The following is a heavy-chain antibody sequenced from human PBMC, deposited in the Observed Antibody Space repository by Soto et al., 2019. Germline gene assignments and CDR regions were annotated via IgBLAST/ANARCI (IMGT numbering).Heavy chain of an antibody. CDR2: ISGSGGST. D-gene: IGHD3-22*01. J-gene: IGHJ4*02. V-gene: IGHV3-23*01. CDR3: AKPMRRYYDSSADY. CDR1: GFTFSSYA. Sequence: GGSLRLSCAASGFTFSSYAMSWVRQAPGKGLEWVSAISGSGGSTYYADSVKGRFTISRDNSKNTLYLQMNSLRAEDTAVYYCAKPMRRYYDSSADYWGQGTLVTVSS.